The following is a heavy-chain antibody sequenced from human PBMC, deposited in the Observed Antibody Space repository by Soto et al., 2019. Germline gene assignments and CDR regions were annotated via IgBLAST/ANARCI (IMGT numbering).Heavy chain of an antibody. CDR3: AKESRVTMVRGVIIDY. J-gene: IGHJ4*02. CDR1: GFTFSSYA. D-gene: IGHD3-10*01. CDR2: ISGSGGST. V-gene: IGHV3-23*01. Sequence: GGSLRLSCAASGFTFSSYAMSWVRQAPGKGLEWVSAISGSGGSTYYADSVKGRFTISRDNSKNTLYLQMNSLRAEDTAVYYCAKESRVTMVRGVIIDYWGQGTLVTVSS.